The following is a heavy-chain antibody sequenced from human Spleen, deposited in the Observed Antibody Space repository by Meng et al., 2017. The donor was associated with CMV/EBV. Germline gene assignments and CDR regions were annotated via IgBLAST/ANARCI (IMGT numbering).Heavy chain of an antibody. V-gene: IGHV3-23*01. CDR1: GFTFSSYA. CDR3: AREIYFYDSSGYYYPTSNAFDI. Sequence: GESLKISCAASGFTFSSYAMSWVRQAPGKGLEWVSAISGSGGSTYYADSVKGRFTISRDNSKNTLYLQMNSLRAEDTAVYYCAREIYFYDSSGYYYPTSNAFDIWGQGTMVTVSS. D-gene: IGHD3-22*01. CDR2: ISGSGGST. J-gene: IGHJ3*02.